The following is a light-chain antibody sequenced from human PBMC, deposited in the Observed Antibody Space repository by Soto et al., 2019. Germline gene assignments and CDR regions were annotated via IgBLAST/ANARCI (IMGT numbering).Light chain of an antibody. Sequence: EIVLTQSPGTMSLSPGDRATLSCRASQSVSNYLAWYQRKPGQAPRLLIYGASIRATGIPDRFSGSGSGTDFTLTISRLEPEDFAVYYCHQYGGSPQTFGQGTKVEIK. J-gene: IGKJ1*01. CDR3: HQYGGSPQT. V-gene: IGKV3-20*01. CDR1: QSVSNY. CDR2: GAS.